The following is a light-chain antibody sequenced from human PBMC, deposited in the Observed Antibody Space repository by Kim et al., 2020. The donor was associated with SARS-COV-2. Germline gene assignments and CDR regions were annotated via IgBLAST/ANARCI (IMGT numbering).Light chain of an antibody. CDR1: SGSVSTSYY. CDR3: VLYMGSGIKG. J-gene: IGLJ3*02. V-gene: IGLV8-61*01. CDR2: STN. Sequence: QTVVTQEPSFSVSPGGTVTLTCGLSSGSVSTSYYPSWYQQTPGQAPRTLIYSTNTRSSGVPDRFSGSILGNKAALTITGAQADDESDYYCVLYMGSGIKGFGGGTQLTVL.